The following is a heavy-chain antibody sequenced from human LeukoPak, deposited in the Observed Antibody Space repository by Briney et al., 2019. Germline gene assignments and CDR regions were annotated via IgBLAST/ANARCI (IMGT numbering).Heavy chain of an antibody. J-gene: IGHJ6*02. D-gene: IGHD2-2*02. CDR1: GYTFTSYG. V-gene: IGHV1-18*01. CDR3: ARDRPIVVVPAAIGYYYYGMDV. CDR2: ISAYNGNT. Sequence: ASVKVSCKASGYTFTSYGISWVRQAPGQGLEWMGWISAYNGNTNYAQKLQGRVTMTTDTSTSTAYMELRSLRSDDTAVYYCARDRPIVVVPAAIGYYYYGMDVWGQGTTVTVSS.